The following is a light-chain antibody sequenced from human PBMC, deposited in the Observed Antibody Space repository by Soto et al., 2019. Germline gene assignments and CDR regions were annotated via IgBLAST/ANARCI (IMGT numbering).Light chain of an antibody. Sequence: EIVLTQSPATLSLSPGERATLSCRASQSVSKYLAWYQQKPGQAPRLLIHDASNRATGIPARFSGSGSGTDFTLTISSIEPKDFGVYYCQQRSNWPQITFGGGTKVEIK. J-gene: IGKJ4*01. CDR1: QSVSKY. CDR2: DAS. CDR3: QQRSNWPQIT. V-gene: IGKV3-11*01.